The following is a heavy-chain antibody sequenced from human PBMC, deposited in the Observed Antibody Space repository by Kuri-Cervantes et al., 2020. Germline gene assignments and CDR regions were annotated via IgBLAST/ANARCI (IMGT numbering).Heavy chain of an antibody. CDR3: ARYFSDKYCSGGSCLWFDP. Sequence: LRLSCTVSGGSISSGGYYWSWIRQHPGKGLGWIGYIYYSGSTYYNPSLKSRVTISVDTSKNQFSLKLSSVTAADTAVYYCARYFSDKYCSGGSCLWFDPWGQGTLVTVSS. V-gene: IGHV4-31*03. CDR2: IYYSGST. D-gene: IGHD2-15*01. J-gene: IGHJ5*02. CDR1: GGSISSGGYY.